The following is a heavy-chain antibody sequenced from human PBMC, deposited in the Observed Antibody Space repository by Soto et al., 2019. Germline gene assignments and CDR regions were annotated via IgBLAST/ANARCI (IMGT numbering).Heavy chain of an antibody. CDR3: ARLGGDYRADY. D-gene: IGHD4-17*01. J-gene: IGHJ4*02. Sequence: GESLKISCAASGFTFSSYAMSWVRQAPGKGLEWVSAISGSGGSTYYADSVKGRFTISRDNSKNTLYLQMNSLRAEDTAVYYCARLGGDYRADYWGQGTLVTVSS. CDR1: GFTFSSYA. V-gene: IGHV3-23*01. CDR2: ISGSGGST.